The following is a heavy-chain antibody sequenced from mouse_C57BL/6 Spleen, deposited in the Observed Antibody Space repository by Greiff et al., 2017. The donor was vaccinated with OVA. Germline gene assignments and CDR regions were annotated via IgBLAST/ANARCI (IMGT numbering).Heavy chain of an antibody. V-gene: IGHV7-3*01. J-gene: IGHJ4*01. CDR1: GFTFTDYY. CDR2: IRHKANGSTT. D-gene: IGHD2-1*01. CDR3: ARYKDYGNYEDAMDY. Sequence: EVKLQESGGGLVQPGGSLSLSCAASGFTFTDYYMSWVRQPPGQALEWLGFIRHKANGSTTESSASVKGRFTISRATSHSILSLHMKALRAEDSATYYCARYKDYGNYEDAMDYWGQGTSVTVSS.